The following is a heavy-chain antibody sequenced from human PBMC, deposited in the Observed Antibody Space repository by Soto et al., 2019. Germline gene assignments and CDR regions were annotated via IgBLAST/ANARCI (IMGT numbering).Heavy chain of an antibody. CDR2: INQDGSAT. J-gene: IGHJ4*02. CDR3: AKSQEIGTHFFDS. Sequence: GGSLRLSCAVSGLTFSTTWMTWVRQAPGKGLEWLASINQDGSATYYVDSVKGRFTISRDNAKNSLYLQMNSLRAGDMAVYFCAKSQEIGTHFFDSWGQGTQVTVSS. V-gene: IGHV3-7*01. CDR1: GLTFSTTW. D-gene: IGHD6-13*01.